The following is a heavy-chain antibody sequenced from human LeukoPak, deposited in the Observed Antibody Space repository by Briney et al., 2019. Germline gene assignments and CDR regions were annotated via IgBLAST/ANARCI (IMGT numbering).Heavy chain of an antibody. CDR2: IRDSGSST. J-gene: IGHJ4*02. Sequence: PGGSLRLSCAASGFTFNTYTMNWVRQAPGKGLEWVSAIRDSGSSTHYADSVKGRFTTSRDNSKNTLFLQMNSLRAEDTAIYYCAKYGPQDSGSSHFDYWGQGALVTVSS. V-gene: IGHV3-23*01. D-gene: IGHD1-26*01. CDR3: AKYGPQDSGSSHFDY. CDR1: GFTFNTYT.